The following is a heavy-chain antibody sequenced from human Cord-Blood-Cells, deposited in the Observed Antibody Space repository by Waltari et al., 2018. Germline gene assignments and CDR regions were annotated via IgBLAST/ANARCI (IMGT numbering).Heavy chain of an antibody. Sequence: EWVGRIKSKTDGGTTDYAAPVKGRFTISRDDSKNTLYLQMNSLKTEDTVVYYCTTSPPDSSWYYFDYWGQGTLVTVSS. CDR3: TTSPPDSSWYYFDY. CDR2: IKSKTDGGTT. V-gene: IGHV3-15*01. D-gene: IGHD6-13*01. J-gene: IGHJ4*02.